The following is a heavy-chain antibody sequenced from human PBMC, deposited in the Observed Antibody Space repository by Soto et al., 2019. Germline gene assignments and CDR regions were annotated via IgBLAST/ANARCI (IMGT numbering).Heavy chain of an antibody. CDR1: GFTFSSYA. CDR2: ISGSGGST. CDR3: AKDSSGVLDY. Sequence: GWSLRLSCAASGFTFSSYAMSWVRQAPGKGLEWVSAISGSGGSTYYADSVKGRFTISRDNSKNTLYLQMNSLRAEATAVYYCAKDSSGVLDYWGQGTLVTVSS. D-gene: IGHD3-16*01. J-gene: IGHJ4*02. V-gene: IGHV3-23*01.